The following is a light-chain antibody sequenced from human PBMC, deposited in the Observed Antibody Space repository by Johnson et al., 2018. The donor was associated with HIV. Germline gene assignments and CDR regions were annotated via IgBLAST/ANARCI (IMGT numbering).Light chain of an antibody. Sequence: QSVLTQPPSVSAAPGQTVTISCSGSSSNVGSSFVSWYRQVPGTAPKLLIYDNNKRPSGIPDRFSGSKSGTSATLGITGLQTGDEADYYCGTWDSSLSAFYYVFGTGTKVTVL. CDR1: SSNVGSSF. V-gene: IGLV1-51*01. CDR3: GTWDSSLSAFYYV. CDR2: DNN. J-gene: IGLJ1*01.